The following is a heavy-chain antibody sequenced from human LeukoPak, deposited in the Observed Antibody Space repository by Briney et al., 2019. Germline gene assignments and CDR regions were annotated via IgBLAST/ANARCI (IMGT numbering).Heavy chain of an antibody. D-gene: IGHD6-19*01. CDR1: GFTFSSYE. CDR2: ISSSGSTI. CDR3: ARDKGSGWSEDVDF. V-gene: IGHV3-48*03. Sequence: GGSLRLSCAASGFTFSSYEMNWVRQAPGKGLEWVSYISSSGSTIYYADSVKGRFTISRDNAKNTLYLHMNSLRVEDTALYYCARDKGSGWSEDVDFWGQGTLVTVSS. J-gene: IGHJ4*02.